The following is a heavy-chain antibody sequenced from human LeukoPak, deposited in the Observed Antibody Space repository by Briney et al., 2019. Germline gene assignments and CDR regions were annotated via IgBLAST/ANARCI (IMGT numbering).Heavy chain of an antibody. J-gene: IGHJ4*02. CDR1: GFTFSSYA. V-gene: IGHV3-30-3*01. D-gene: IGHD2/OR15-2a*01. Sequence: GGSLRLSCAASGFTFSSYATHWVRQAPGKGLEWVAVISYDGSNKYYADSVKGRFTISRDNSKNTLYLQMNSLRAEDTAVYYCARGESFGLGLDYWGQGTLVTVSS. CDR2: ISYDGSNK. CDR3: ARGESFGLGLDY.